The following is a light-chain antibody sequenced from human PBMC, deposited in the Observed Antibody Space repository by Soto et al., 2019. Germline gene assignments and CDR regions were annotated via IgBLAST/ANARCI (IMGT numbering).Light chain of an antibody. CDR1: QSVTSY. CDR2: DAS. J-gene: IGKJ5*01. CDR3: QQRSNWPIS. V-gene: IGKV3-11*01. Sequence: IVLTHSPAPLSLPPGERATLSCRASQSVTSYLAWYQQKPGQAPSLLIYDASTRATGIPARFSGSGSGTDFTLTIISLEPEDFAGYYCQQRSNWPISFGQGTRLEI.